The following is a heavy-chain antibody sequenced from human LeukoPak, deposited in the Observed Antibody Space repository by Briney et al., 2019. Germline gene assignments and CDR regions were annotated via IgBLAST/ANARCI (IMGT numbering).Heavy chain of an antibody. V-gene: IGHV4-39*01. D-gene: IGHD3-10*01. CDR2: IYYSGST. Sequence: PSETLSLTCTVSGGSISSSSYYWGWIRQPPGKGLEWIGSIYYSGSTYYNPSLKSRVTISVDTSKNQFSLKLSSVTAADTAVYYCARASMVNYYYYGMDVWGQGTTVTVSS. CDR1: GGSISSSSYY. CDR3: ARASMVNYYYYGMDV. J-gene: IGHJ6*02.